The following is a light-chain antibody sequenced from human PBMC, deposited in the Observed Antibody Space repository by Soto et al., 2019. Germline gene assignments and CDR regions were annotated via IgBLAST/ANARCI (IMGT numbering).Light chain of an antibody. CDR2: DVS. CDR3: SSYTTSSTPV. CDR1: SSDVGGYNY. Sequence: SVLTQPASVSGSPGQSITISCTGTSSDVGGYNYVSWYQQHPGKAHKLMIIDVSNRPSGVSKRFSGSKSGNTASLTISGLQAEDEADYYCSSYTTSSTPVFGTGTKVTVL. J-gene: IGLJ1*01. V-gene: IGLV2-14*01.